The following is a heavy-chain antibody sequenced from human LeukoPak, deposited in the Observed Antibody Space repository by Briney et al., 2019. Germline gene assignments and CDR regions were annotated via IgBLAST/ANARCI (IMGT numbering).Heavy chain of an antibody. D-gene: IGHD3-3*01. J-gene: IGHJ5*02. CDR1: GGSISSGDYY. Sequence: SETLSLTCTVSGGSISSGDYYWSWVRQPPGKGLEWIGYIYYSGSTYYNPSLKSRVTISVDTSKNQFSLKLSSVTAADTAVYYCARAHYDFWSGYYTPNWFDPWGQGTLVTVSS. CDR3: ARAHYDFWSGYYTPNWFDP. CDR2: IYYSGST. V-gene: IGHV4-30-4*01.